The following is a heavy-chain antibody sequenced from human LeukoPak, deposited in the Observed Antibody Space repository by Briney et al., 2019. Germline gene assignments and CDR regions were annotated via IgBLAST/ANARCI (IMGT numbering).Heavy chain of an antibody. J-gene: IGHJ4*02. Sequence: GGSLRLSCAASGFTFSSYAMSWVRQTPGKGLEWVAFIRHDGNKRNYADSVKGRFTISRDNSKNTLYLQVNSLRAEDTAVYYCSKDSYPDYFDYWGQGTLVTVSS. CDR1: GFTFSSYA. CDR3: SKDSYPDYFDY. V-gene: IGHV3-30*02. CDR2: IRHDGNKR.